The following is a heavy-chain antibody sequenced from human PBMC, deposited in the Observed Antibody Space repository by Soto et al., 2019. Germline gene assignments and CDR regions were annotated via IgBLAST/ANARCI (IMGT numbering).Heavy chain of an antibody. CDR3: ATDKVTGYFDY. CDR1: GSTFSSYE. Sequence: GGSLRLSCAASGSTFSSYEMNWVRQAPGKGLEWVSYISSSGSTIYYADSVKGRFTISRDNAKNSLYLQMNRLRAADTDVYYCATDKVTGYFDYWGQGTLVTVSS. CDR2: ISSSGSTI. V-gene: IGHV3-48*03. D-gene: IGHD2-21*02. J-gene: IGHJ4*02.